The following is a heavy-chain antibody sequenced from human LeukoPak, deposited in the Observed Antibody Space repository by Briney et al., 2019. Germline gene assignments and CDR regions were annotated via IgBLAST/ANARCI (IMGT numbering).Heavy chain of an antibody. Sequence: PSETLSLTCAVYGGSFSGYYWSWIRQPPGKGLEWIGEINHSGSTNYNPCLKSRVTISVDTSKNQFSLKLSSVTAADTAVYYCAAIEMATTQTFDYWGQGTLVTVSS. CDR1: GGSFSGYY. J-gene: IGHJ4*02. D-gene: IGHD5-24*01. V-gene: IGHV4-34*01. CDR3: AAIEMATTQTFDY. CDR2: INHSGST.